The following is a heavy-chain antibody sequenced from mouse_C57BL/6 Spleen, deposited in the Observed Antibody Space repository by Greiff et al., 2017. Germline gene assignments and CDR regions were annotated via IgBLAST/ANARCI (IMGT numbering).Heavy chain of an antibody. CDR2: IYPGDGDT. CDR1: GYAFSSSW. CDR3: ARWRDDYDTYFDY. V-gene: IGHV1-82*01. D-gene: IGHD2-4*01. Sequence: QVQLQQSGPELVKPGASVKISCKASGYAFSSSWMNWVKQRPGKGLEWIGRIYPGDGDTNYNGKFKGKATLTADKSSSTAYMQLSSLTSEDSAVYFCARWRDDYDTYFDYWGQGTTLTVSS. J-gene: IGHJ2*01.